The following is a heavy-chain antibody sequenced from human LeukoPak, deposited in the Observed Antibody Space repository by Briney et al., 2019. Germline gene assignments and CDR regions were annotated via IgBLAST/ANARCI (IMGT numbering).Heavy chain of an antibody. V-gene: IGHV3-48*04. CDR2: ISSSVSTI. J-gene: IGHJ6*03. Sequence: GGSLRLSCAASGFTFSSYSMNWVRQAPGQGREWVSYISSSVSTIYYAASVKGRFTTSRDNAKHSLYVQMNSLRAQDTAVYYCAREGYYYMDVWGKGTTVTISS. CDR1: GFTFSSYS. CDR3: AREGYYYMDV.